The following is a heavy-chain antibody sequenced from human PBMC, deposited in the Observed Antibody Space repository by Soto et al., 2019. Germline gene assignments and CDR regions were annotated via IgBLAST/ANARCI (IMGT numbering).Heavy chain of an antibody. J-gene: IGHJ5*02. Sequence: SWRLSLTCTLSGGSISSSSYYWAWIRQPPGQGLEWIGSINYSGSTFYKPSLKSRVTISVDTYRNQFSLRLTSVTAADTAVYYCVREFGGQSAPWGQGTLVTVSS. CDR1: GGSISSSSYY. D-gene: IGHD3-16*01. CDR2: INYSGST. V-gene: IGHV4-39*01. CDR3: VREFGGQSAP.